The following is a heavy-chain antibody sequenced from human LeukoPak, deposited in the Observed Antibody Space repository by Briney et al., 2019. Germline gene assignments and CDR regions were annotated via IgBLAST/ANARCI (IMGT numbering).Heavy chain of an antibody. Sequence: ASVKVSCKVSGYTLTELSMHWVRQAPGKGLEWMGGFDPEDGETIYAQKFQGRVTMTEETSTDTAYMELSSLRSEDTAVYYCATGRYGDFSYFDYWGQGTLVTVSS. CDR1: GYTLTELS. V-gene: IGHV1-24*01. CDR3: ATGRYGDFSYFDY. J-gene: IGHJ4*02. CDR2: FDPEDGET. D-gene: IGHD4-17*01.